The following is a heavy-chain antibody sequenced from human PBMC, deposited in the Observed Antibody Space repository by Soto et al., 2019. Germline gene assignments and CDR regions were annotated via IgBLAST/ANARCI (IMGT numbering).Heavy chain of an antibody. CDR2: ILVGGST. Sequence: PGGSLRLSCAVSGFICSSYDMSWVRQAPGKGLAWVSTILVGGSTHYEDSVQGRFTISRDTSKNTVYLHMNSLTAGDTAVYYCAKATATGGGAFEIYGQGTMVTVSS. V-gene: IGHV3-23*01. D-gene: IGHD2-8*02. J-gene: IGHJ3*02. CDR1: GFICSSYD. CDR3: AKATATGGGAFEI.